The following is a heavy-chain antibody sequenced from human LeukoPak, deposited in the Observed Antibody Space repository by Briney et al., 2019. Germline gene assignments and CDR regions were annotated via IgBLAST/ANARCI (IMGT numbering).Heavy chain of an antibody. J-gene: IGHJ4*02. CDR2: IYPGDSDT. V-gene: IGHV5-51*01. CDR3: ARSGAIAVAGLGTFDY. CDR1: GYSFTSYW. D-gene: IGHD6-19*01. Sequence: GESLKISCKGSGYSFTSYWIGWVRQMPGKGLEWMGIIYPGDSDTRYSPSFQGQVTISADKSISTAYLQWSSLKAPDTAMYYCARSGAIAVAGLGTFDYWGQGTLVTVSS.